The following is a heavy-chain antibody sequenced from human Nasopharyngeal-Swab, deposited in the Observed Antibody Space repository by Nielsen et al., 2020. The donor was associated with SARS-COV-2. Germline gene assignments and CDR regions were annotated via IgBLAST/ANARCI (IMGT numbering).Heavy chain of an antibody. CDR1: GDSVSSNTGA. J-gene: IGHJ6*03. CDR3: ARGGHFYGSGSYPLSSYYYMDV. Sequence: SQTHSLTCAISGDSVSSNTGAWNWIRQSPSRGLEWLGRIYYKSKWYNDYAVSVNGRLTINPDTSKNQFALQLKSVTPEDTAVYYCARGGHFYGSGSYPLSSYYYMDVWGKGTTVTVSS. D-gene: IGHD3-10*01. CDR2: IYYKSKWYN. V-gene: IGHV6-1*01.